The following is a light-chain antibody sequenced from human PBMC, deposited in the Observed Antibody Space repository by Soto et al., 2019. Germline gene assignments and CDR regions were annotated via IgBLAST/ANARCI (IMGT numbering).Light chain of an antibody. V-gene: IGKV4-1*01. Sequence: DIVMTQSPDSLAVSLGERVTINCKSSQSVLYSSNNRNYLTWFQQKPGQPSKLLIYWASTRESGVPDRFSGSGSGTDFTLTISGLQAEDVAVYYCQQYYNTPLTFGGGTKVEI. J-gene: IGKJ4*01. CDR2: WAS. CDR1: QSVLYSSNNRNY. CDR3: QQYYNTPLT.